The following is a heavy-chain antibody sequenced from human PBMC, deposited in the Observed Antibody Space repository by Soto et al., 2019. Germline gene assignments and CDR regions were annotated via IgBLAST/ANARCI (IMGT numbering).Heavy chain of an antibody. Sequence: PSETLSLTCAVSGGSISSGGYSWSWIRQPPGKGLEWIGYIYHSGSTYYNPSLKSRVTISVDRSKNQFSLKLSSVTAADTAVYYCARGRNKIAAAGTRGNWFDPWGQGTLVTVSS. CDR2: IYHSGST. CDR1: GGSISSGGYS. CDR3: ARGRNKIAAAGTRGNWFDP. V-gene: IGHV4-30-2*01. J-gene: IGHJ5*02. D-gene: IGHD6-13*01.